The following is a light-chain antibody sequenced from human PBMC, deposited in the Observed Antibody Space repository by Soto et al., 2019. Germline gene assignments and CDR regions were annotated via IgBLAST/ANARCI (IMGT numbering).Light chain of an antibody. J-gene: IGKJ4*01. V-gene: IGKV1-12*02. CDR2: AAS. Sequence: DVQMTQSPSSVTASVGDTVTITCRASQNIGDWLAWYQQKPRKVPQLLIYAASSLQSGVPSRFSGSRSGPNFTLTISSLQPEDCATYYCQQANIFPFTFGGGTKVEIK. CDR3: QQANIFPFT. CDR1: QNIGDW.